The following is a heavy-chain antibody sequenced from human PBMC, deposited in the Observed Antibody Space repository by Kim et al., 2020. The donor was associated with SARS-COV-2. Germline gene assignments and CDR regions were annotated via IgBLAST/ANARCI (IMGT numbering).Heavy chain of an antibody. CDR1: GFTFSSYS. CDR3: ARVMVDNDYVWGSTDAFDI. CDR2: ISSSSSYI. J-gene: IGHJ3*02. V-gene: IGHV3-21*01. D-gene: IGHD3-16*01. Sequence: GGSLRLSCAASGFTFSSYSMNWVRQAPGKGLEWVSSISSSSSYIYYADSVKGRFTISRDNAKNSLYLQMNSLRAEDTAVYYCARVMVDNDYVWGSTDAFDIWGQGTMVTVSS.